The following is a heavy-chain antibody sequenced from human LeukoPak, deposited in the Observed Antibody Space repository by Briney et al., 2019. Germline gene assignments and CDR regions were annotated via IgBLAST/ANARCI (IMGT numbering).Heavy chain of an antibody. CDR2: IYSSGNT. CDR1: GDSISSGRNY. D-gene: IGHD1-26*01. CDR3: ARDLESGSYEHYFDY. J-gene: IGHJ4*02. V-gene: IGHV4-39*02. Sequence: PSETLSLTCSVSGDSISSGRNYWGWIRQSPGKGLEWIASIYSSGNTHSNPSLKSRVSISVDTSKNQVSLKLSSVTAADTAVYYCARDLESGSYEHYFDYWGQGTLVTVTS.